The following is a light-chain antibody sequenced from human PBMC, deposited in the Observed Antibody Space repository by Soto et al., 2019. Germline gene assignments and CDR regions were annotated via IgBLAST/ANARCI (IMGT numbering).Light chain of an antibody. CDR1: QSVSSY. Sequence: EIVLTQSPATLSLSPGERATLSCRASQSVSSYLAWYQQKPGQAHRLLIFGASSRATGIPARFSVSGSGTDFTLTINSLEPEDVAVYYCQQRSNWPITFGQGTRLEIK. CDR2: GAS. CDR3: QQRSNWPIT. J-gene: IGKJ5*01. V-gene: IGKV3-11*01.